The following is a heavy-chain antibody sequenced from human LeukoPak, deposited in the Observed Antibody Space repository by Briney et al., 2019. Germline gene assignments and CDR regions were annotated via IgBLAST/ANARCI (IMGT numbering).Heavy chain of an antibody. Sequence: SGGSLRLPCAASGFTVSSNYMSWVRQAPGKGLEWVSVIYSGGTTNHADSVKGRFTVSRDNSKNTLYLQMNSLRAEDTAVYFCARGSSRAFDYWGQGTLVTVSS. D-gene: IGHD2-2*01. CDR2: IYSGGTT. V-gene: IGHV3-53*01. CDR3: ARGSSRAFDY. J-gene: IGHJ4*02. CDR1: GFTVSSNY.